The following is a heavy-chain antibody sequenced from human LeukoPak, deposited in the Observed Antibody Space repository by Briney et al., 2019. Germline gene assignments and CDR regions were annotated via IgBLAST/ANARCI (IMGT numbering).Heavy chain of an antibody. CDR2: INPNSGGT. CDR3: ARDRGPAVARNWFDP. D-gene: IGHD6-19*01. V-gene: IGHV1-2*02. Sequence: GASVKVSCRASGYTSTGYYMHWVRQAPGQGLEWMGWINPNSGGTNYAQKFQGRVTMTRDTSISTAYMELSRLRSDDTAVYYCARDRGPAVARNWFDPWGQGTLVTVSS. J-gene: IGHJ5*02. CDR1: GYTSTGYY.